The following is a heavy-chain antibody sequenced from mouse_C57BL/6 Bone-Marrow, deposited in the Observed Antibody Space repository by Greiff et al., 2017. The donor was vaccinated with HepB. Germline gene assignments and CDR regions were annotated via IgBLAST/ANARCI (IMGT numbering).Heavy chain of an antibody. CDR2: IDPETGGT. Sequence: QVQLKQSGAELVRPGASVTLSCKASGYTFTDYEMHWVKQTPVHGLEWIGAIDPETGGTAYNQKFKGKAILTADKSSSTAYMELRSLTSEDSAVYYCTLYDYPAWFAYWGQGTLVTVSA. D-gene: IGHD2-4*01. V-gene: IGHV1-15*01. CDR3: TLYDYPAWFAY. J-gene: IGHJ3*01. CDR1: GYTFTDYE.